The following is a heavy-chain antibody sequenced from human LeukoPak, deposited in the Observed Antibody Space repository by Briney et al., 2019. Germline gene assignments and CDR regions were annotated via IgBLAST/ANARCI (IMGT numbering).Heavy chain of an antibody. D-gene: IGHD6-13*01. J-gene: IGHJ4*02. CDR2: INKDGSEQ. Sequence: PGGSLRLSCAASGFTFSSHWMTWVRQAPGKWPEWVASINKDGSEQYYVDSVKGRFTISRDNAKNSLSLQVSSLRAEDTAVYYCTRGGATSSWYWFFWGQGTLVTVSS. V-gene: IGHV3-7*01. CDR1: GFTFSSHW. CDR3: TRGGATSSWYWFF.